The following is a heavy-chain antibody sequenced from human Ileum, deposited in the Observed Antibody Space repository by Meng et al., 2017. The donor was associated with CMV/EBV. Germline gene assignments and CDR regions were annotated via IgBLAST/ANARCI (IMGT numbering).Heavy chain of an antibody. Sequence: QVPRQGAGPGLVKPSEPLSLTCSVSGVSISNSYWTWIRQPAGKGLEFIGRVSPGGIEYNPSLMSRVTMSLDTSRNQLSLNLNSVTAADTAVYYCARAAARGVPVDYWGQGILVTVSS. CDR2: VSPGGI. CDR3: ARAAARGVPVDY. D-gene: IGHD3-10*01. J-gene: IGHJ4*02. V-gene: IGHV4-4*07. CDR1: GVSISNSY.